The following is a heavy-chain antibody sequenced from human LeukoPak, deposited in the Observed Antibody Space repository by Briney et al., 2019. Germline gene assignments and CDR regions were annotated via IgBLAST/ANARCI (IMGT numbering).Heavy chain of an antibody. Sequence: PGGSLRLSCVASGFTFSNYLMNWVRQAPGKGLEWVSGISHSGSSIYYADSVKGRFTISRENSKDTLYLQMDRLRVEDTAVYYCAMALDYWGQGTLVTVSS. V-gene: IGHV3-23*01. J-gene: IGHJ4*02. CDR2: ISHSGSSI. CDR3: AMALDY. CDR1: GFTFSNYL.